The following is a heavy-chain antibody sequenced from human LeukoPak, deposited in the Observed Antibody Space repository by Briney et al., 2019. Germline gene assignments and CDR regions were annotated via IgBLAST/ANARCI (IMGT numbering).Heavy chain of an antibody. CDR2: IKQDGSEK. CDR3: ARDRRGRVMVRGVIS. J-gene: IGHJ4*02. V-gene: IGHV3-7*03. CDR1: GFTFSSYW. D-gene: IGHD3-10*01. Sequence: GGSLRLSCAASGFTFSSYWMSWVRQAPGKGLEWVANIKQDGSEKYYVDSVKGRFTISRDNAKNSLYLQMNSLRAEDTAVYYCARDRRGRVMVRGVISWGQGTLVTVSS.